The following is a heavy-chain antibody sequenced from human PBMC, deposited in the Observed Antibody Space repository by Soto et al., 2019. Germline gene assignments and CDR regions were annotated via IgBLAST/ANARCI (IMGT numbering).Heavy chain of an antibody. CDR1: GYSFTSYW. D-gene: IGHD6-19*01. J-gene: IGHJ6*02. CDR2: IYPGDSDT. Sequence: XESLKLSWKCSGYSFTSYWIGLVLQMPGKGLEWMGIIYPGDSDTRYSPSFQGQVTISADKSISTAYLQWSSLKASDTAMYYCARRFSRGWQYYYSGMDVWGQGTTVTVSS. CDR3: ARRFSRGWQYYYSGMDV. V-gene: IGHV5-51*01.